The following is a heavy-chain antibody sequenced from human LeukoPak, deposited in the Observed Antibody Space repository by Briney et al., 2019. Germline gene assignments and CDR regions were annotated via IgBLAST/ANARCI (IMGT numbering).Heavy chain of an antibody. J-gene: IGHJ4*02. CDR2: ISANGQAT. Sequence: PGGSPRLSSARSLFALCTYATSCVPQAPGMGLEWGSRISANGQATYYADSVEGRFTISRDNSKNTLYLQLNSLRAEDTATYYCARDPYNTILYRLAYWGQGTLVTVSS. D-gene: IGHD3-10*01. CDR3: ARDPYNTILYRLAY. V-gene: IGHV3-23*01. CDR1: LFALCTYA.